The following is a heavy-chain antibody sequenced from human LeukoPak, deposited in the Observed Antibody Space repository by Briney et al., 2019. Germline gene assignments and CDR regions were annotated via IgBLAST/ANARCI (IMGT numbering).Heavy chain of an antibody. CDR1: GGSISSGGYS. V-gene: IGHV4-30-2*01. J-gene: IGHJ4*02. CDR2: IYHSGST. Sequence: SQTPSLTCAVSGGSISSGGYSWSWIRQPPGKGLEWIGYIYHSGSTYYNPSLKSRVTISVDRSKNQFSLKLSSVTAADTAVYYCARGGAYGSGSTTYFDYWGQGTLVTVSS. D-gene: IGHD3-10*01. CDR3: ARGGAYGSGSTTYFDY.